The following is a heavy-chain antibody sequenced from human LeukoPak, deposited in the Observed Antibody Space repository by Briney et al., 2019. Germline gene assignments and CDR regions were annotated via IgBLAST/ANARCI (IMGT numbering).Heavy chain of an antibody. Sequence: GGSLRLSCAASGFTFSSYGMHWVRQAPGKGLEWVAVISYDGSNKYYADSVKGRFTISRDNSKNTLYLQMNSLRAEDTAVYYCAKYVNGDYSYAFDIWGQGTMVTVSS. CDR2: ISYDGSNK. D-gene: IGHD4-17*01. J-gene: IGHJ3*02. CDR1: GFTFSSYG. CDR3: AKYVNGDYSYAFDI. V-gene: IGHV3-30*18.